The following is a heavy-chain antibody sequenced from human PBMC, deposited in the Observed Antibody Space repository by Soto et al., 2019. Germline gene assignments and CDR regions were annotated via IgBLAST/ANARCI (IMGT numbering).Heavy chain of an antibody. V-gene: IGHV3-48*02. CDR3: ARGGSSSDNGMDV. Sequence: EVQLVESGGGLVQPGGSLRLSCAASGFSFSTYSMNWVRQAPGKGLELVSYISSRSYTIYYIDSVKGRFTISRDTAKSSLYLQMNSLRDEDTAVYYCARGGSSSDNGMDVWGQGTTVTVSS. CDR2: ISSRSYTI. CDR1: GFSFSTYS. J-gene: IGHJ6*02. D-gene: IGHD6-6*01.